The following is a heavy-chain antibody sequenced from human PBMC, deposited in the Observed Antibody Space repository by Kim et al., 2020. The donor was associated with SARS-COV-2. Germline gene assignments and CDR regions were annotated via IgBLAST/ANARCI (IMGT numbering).Heavy chain of an antibody. CDR3: ARHPIGKYSSSWYAAFDFDY. J-gene: IGHJ4*02. Sequence: SETLSLTCTVSGGSISSSSYYWGWIRQPPGKGLEWIGSIYYSGSTYYNPSLKSRVTISVDTSKNQFSLKLSSVTAADTAVYYCARHPIGKYSSSWYAAFDFDYWGQGTLVTVSS. CDR2: IYYSGST. D-gene: IGHD6-13*01. V-gene: IGHV4-39*01. CDR1: GGSISSSSYY.